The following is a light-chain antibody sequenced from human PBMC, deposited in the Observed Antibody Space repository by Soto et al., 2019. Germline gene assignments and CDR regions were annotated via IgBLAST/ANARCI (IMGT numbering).Light chain of an antibody. J-gene: IGLJ2*01. CDR2: EVN. CDR3: SSYAGSNHGVV. V-gene: IGLV2-8*01. CDR1: SSDVGAYNY. Sequence: QSALSQPPSASGSPGQSVTISCTGGSSDVGAYNYVSWYQQHPGKAPKLMIYEVNMRPSGVPGRCSGSKSGNTASLTVSGLQTDDEADYYCSSYAGSNHGVVFGGGTKLTVL.